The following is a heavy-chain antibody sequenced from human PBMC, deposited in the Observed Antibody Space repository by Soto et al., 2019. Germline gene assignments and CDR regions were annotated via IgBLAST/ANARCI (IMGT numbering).Heavy chain of an antibody. V-gene: IGHV1-69*01. D-gene: IGHD2-15*01. CDR1: GGTFSSYA. CDR3: ARAADIAVVVAANPDWYFDL. Sequence: QVQLVQSGAEVKKSGSSVKVSCKASGGTFSSYAISWVRQAPGQGLEWMGGIIPIFGTANYAQKFQDRVTITADESTRTAYMELNNLSSEDTAVYYYARAADIAVVVAANPDWYFDLWGRGTLVTVSS. J-gene: IGHJ2*01. CDR2: IIPIFGTA.